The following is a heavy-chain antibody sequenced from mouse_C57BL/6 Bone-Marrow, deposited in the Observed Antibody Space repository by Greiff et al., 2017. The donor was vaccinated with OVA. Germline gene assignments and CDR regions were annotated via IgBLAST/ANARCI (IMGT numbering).Heavy chain of an antibody. CDR1: GYAFSSSW. CDR3: ARAGTHWYFDV. J-gene: IGHJ1*03. CDR2: IYPGDGDT. D-gene: IGHD4-1*01. V-gene: IGHV1-82*01. Sequence: VQRVESGPELVKPGASVKISCKASGYAFSSSWMNWVKQRPGKGLEWIGRIYPGDGDTNYNGKFKGKATLTADKSSSTAYMQLSSLTSEDSAVYFCARAGTHWYFDVWGTGTTVTVSS.